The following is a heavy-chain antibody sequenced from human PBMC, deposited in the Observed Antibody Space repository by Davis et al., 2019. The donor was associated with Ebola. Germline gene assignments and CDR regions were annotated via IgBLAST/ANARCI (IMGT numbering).Heavy chain of an antibody. CDR1: GYTFTSHT. Sequence: AASVKVSCKASGYTFTSHTISWVRQAPGQGLEWMGWINPNSGGTNYAQKFQGRVTMTRDTSISTAYMELSRLRSDDTAVYYCARVSATVTTFDSWGQGTLVTVSS. D-gene: IGHD4-17*01. J-gene: IGHJ4*02. V-gene: IGHV1-2*02. CDR2: INPNSGGT. CDR3: ARVSATVTTFDS.